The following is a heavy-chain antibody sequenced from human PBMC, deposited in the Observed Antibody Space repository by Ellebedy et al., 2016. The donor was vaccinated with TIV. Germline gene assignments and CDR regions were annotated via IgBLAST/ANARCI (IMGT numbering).Heavy chain of an antibody. Sequence: GESLKISCAASGFTFSSYGMHWVRQAPGKGLEWVAVIWYDGSNKYYADSVKGRFTISRDNSKNTLYLQMNSLRAEDTAVYYCAVYNWNYERYYYGMDVWGQGTTVTVSS. CDR3: AVYNWNYERYYYGMDV. CDR2: IWYDGSNK. CDR1: GFTFSSYG. V-gene: IGHV3-33*01. D-gene: IGHD1-7*01. J-gene: IGHJ6*02.